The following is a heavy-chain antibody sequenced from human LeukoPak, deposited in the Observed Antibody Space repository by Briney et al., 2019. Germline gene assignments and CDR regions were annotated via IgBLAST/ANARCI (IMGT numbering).Heavy chain of an antibody. Sequence: GGSLRLSCAASRFTFSSYAVSWVRQAPGKGLEWVASISFDGSNTYYADSVKGRFTISRDNSKNTLYLQMNSLADEDTDVFYCAKVGYSGSYYYYYGMDVWGGGATVTVPS. CDR2: ISFDGSNT. CDR3: AKVGYSGSYYYYYGMDV. CDR1: RFTFSSYA. V-gene: IGHV3-30-3*01. J-gene: IGHJ6*04. D-gene: IGHD1-26*01.